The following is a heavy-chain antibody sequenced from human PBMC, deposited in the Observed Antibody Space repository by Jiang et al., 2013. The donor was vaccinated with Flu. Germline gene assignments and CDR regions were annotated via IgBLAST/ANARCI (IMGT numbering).Heavy chain of an antibody. V-gene: IGHV4-39*01. J-gene: IGHJ5*02. CDR1: GGSIANSNYY. Sequence: GSGLVKPSETLSLTCTVSGGSIANSNYYWGWIRQPPGKGLEWIGSIYYSGSTYYNPSLKSRVTISVDTSKNLFSLKLISVTAADTAVYYCARPGRAGTYWFDPWGQGTLVTVSS. D-gene: IGHD2-15*01. CDR2: IYYSGST. CDR3: ARPGRAGTYWFDP.